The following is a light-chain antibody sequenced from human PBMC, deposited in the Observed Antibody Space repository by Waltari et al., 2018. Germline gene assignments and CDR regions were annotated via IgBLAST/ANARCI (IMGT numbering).Light chain of an antibody. CDR1: DSNIGRNT. V-gene: IGLV1-44*01. CDR2: GRG. Sequence: QSQLTQPPSASGTPGQRVTISCSGSDSNIGRNTVNWYQQFPGTAPKLLVYGRGHPPSEVPDRFPASKSGTAASLAISGLQSEDEATYYCAAWDDNVNGRVLFGGGTKLTVL. J-gene: IGLJ2*01. CDR3: AAWDDNVNGRVL.